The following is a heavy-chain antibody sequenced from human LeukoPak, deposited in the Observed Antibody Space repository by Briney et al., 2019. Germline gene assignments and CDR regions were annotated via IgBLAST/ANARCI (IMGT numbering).Heavy chain of an antibody. J-gene: IGHJ4*02. Sequence: GGSLRLSCAASGFTVSSNYMSWVRQAPGKGLEWVSVIYSGGSAYYADSVKGRFTISRDNSKNTLYLQMNSLRAEDTAVYYCARGYGDYDYFDYWGQGTLVTVSS. CDR3: ARGYGDYDYFDY. CDR1: GFTVSSNY. CDR2: IYSGGSA. D-gene: IGHD4-17*01. V-gene: IGHV3-53*01.